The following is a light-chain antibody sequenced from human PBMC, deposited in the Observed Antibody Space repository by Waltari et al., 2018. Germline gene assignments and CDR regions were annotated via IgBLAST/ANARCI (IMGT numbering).Light chain of an antibody. V-gene: IGKV3-11*01. CDR2: DAS. Sequence: EVVLTQSPATLALSPGERAPLSCRASQSVSSYLAWYQQKPGQAPRLLIYDASKRATGIPARFTGSGAGTHFTLTISSLEPEDFAVYYCQQRSKWFTFGGGTKVEIK. J-gene: IGKJ4*01. CDR1: QSVSSY. CDR3: QQRSKWFT.